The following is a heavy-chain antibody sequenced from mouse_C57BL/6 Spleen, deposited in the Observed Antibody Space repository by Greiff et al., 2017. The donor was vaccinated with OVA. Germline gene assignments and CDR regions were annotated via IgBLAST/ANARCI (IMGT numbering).Heavy chain of an antibody. CDR2: IDPSDSST. Sequence: QVQLQQPGAELVMPGASVKLSCKASGYTFTSYWMHWVKQRPGQGLEWIGEIDPSDSSTNYNQKFKGKSTLTVDKSSSTAYMQLSSLTSEDSAVYYCARWDGSTLYYFDYWGQGTTLTVSS. J-gene: IGHJ2*01. CDR1: GYTFTSYW. CDR3: ARWDGSTLYYFDY. V-gene: IGHV1-69*01. D-gene: IGHD1-1*01.